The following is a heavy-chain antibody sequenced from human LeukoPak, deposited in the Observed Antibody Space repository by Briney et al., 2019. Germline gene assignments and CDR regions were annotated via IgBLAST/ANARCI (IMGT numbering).Heavy chain of an antibody. CDR2: IKEDGTET. V-gene: IGHV3-7*03. D-gene: IGHD5-24*01. CDR3: AKEGRSLQTY. Sequence: GGSLRLSCAASGFMFSSNWMSWVRLAPGKGLEWVANIKEDGTETYYADSVKGRFTISRDNAKNSLYLQMNSLRVEDTAVYYCAKEGRSLQTYWGQGTLVTVSS. J-gene: IGHJ4*02. CDR1: GFMFSSNW.